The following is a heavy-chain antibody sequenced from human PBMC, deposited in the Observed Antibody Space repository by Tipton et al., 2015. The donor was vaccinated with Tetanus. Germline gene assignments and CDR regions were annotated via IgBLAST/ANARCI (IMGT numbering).Heavy chain of an antibody. Sequence: TLSLTCTVSGGSVRSGGYYWNWIRQPPGKGLEWIGYISYSGSTNSNYSLKSRITISQDTSKNQFSLKLTSLTAADTAVYYCARRLIQNWFDPWGQGTLVTVSS. D-gene: IGHD2-8*01. CDR3: ARRLIQNWFDP. J-gene: IGHJ5*02. CDR1: GGSVRSGGYY. V-gene: IGHV4-61*08. CDR2: ISYSGST.